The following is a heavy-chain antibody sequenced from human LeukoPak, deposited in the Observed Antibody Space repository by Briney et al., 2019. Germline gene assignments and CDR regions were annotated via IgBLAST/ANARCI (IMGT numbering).Heavy chain of an antibody. D-gene: IGHD3-10*01. J-gene: IGHJ4*02. CDR1: GYTFTGYY. CDR3: ARGSPRFGELLFDY. CDR2: INPNSGGT. Sequence: ASVKVSCKASGYTFTGYYMHWVRQAPGQGLEWMGWINPNSGGTNYAQKFQGRVTMTRDTSISTAYMELSRLRSDDTAVYYCARGSPRFGELLFDYWGQGTLVTVSS. V-gene: IGHV1-2*02.